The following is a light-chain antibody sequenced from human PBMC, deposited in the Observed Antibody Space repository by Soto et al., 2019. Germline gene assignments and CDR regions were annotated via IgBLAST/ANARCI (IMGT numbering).Light chain of an antibody. CDR3: SSYAGINNV. Sequence: QSALTQPPSASGSPGQSVTISCTGTSSDVGGCNYVSWYQQHPGKAPKLMIYEVSKRPSGVPDRFSGSKSGNTASLTVSGLQAYDEADYYCSSYAGINNVFGTGTKLTVL. V-gene: IGLV2-8*01. CDR2: EVS. CDR1: SSDVGGCNY. J-gene: IGLJ1*01.